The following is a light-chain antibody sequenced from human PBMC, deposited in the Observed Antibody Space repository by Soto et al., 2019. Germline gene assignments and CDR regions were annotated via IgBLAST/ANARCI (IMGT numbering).Light chain of an antibody. J-gene: IGKJ3*01. CDR3: QQYDNLPRFT. V-gene: IGKV1-33*01. CDR2: DAS. Sequence: DIQMTQSPSSLSASVGDRVTITCQASQDISNYLNCYQQKPGKAPKFLIYDASNLATGLPSRFSGSGSGTDFTFTVSSLQPEDIATSYCQQYDNLPRFTFGPGTKVDI. CDR1: QDISNY.